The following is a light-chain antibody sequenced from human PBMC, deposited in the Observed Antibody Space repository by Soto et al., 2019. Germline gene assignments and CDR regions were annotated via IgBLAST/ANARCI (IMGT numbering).Light chain of an antibody. CDR3: SSSTSSSPRG. CDR1: SSDVGGYNY. Sequence: QSALTQPASVSGSPGQSITISCTGTSSDVGGYNYVSWYQQHPDKAPQLMIYDVSNRPSGVSNRFSGSKSGNTASLTISGLQAEDEADYCCSSSTSSSPRGFGTGTKLTVL. CDR2: DVS. J-gene: IGLJ1*01. V-gene: IGLV2-14*01.